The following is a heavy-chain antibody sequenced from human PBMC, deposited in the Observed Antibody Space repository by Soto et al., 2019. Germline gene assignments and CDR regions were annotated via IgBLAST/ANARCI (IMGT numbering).Heavy chain of an antibody. CDR3: VRYTSAWYLDY. D-gene: IGHD6-19*01. Sequence: PSQTLSLTCAISGDSVSNNNAAWNWIRQSQSRGLEWLGRTYYRSKWYSDYAVSVKSRITINPDTSKNQFSLLLSSVTPEDTAVNFCVRYTSAWYLDYWGQGTLATVSS. CDR1: GDSVSNNNAA. CDR2: TYYRSKWYS. J-gene: IGHJ4*02. V-gene: IGHV6-1*01.